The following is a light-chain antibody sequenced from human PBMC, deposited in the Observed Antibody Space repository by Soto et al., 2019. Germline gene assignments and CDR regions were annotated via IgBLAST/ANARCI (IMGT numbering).Light chain of an antibody. CDR1: SSNIGAGYD. V-gene: IGLV1-40*01. CDR3: HSYDSSLSGSYV. Sequence: QSVLTQPPSVSGAPGQRVTLSCTGSSSNIGAGYDVHWYQQLPGTAPKLLIYGNSNRPSGVPDRFSGSKSGTSASLAITGLQAEDEADYYCHSYDSSLSGSYVFGTGTKVTVL. CDR2: GNS. J-gene: IGLJ1*01.